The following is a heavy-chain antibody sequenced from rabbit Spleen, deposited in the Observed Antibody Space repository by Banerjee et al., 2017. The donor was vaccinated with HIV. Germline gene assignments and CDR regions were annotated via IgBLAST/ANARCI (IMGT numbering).Heavy chain of an antibody. V-gene: IGHV1S40*01. Sequence: QSLEESGGDLVKPGASLTLTCTASGFSFSSGYDMSWVRQAPGKGLEWIACIYAGSSGNTYYASWAKGRFTISKSSSTTVTLQMTSLTVADTATYFCARDFAGYIGNGYYFNLWGPGTLVTVS. J-gene: IGHJ4*01. CDR3: ARDFAGYIGNGYYFNL. D-gene: IGHD7-1*01. CDR2: IYAGSSGNT. CDR1: GFSFSSGYD.